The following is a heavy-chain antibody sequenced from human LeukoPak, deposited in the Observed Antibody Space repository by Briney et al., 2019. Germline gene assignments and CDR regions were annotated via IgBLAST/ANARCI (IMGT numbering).Heavy chain of an antibody. Sequence: AGGSLRLSCAASGFTFDDYAMHWVRQAPGKGLEWVSLISGDGGSTYYADSVKGRFTISRDNSKNSLCLQMNSLRTEDTALYYCAKEDYYGSGSLNYYYYYYMDVWGKGTTVTVSS. CDR2: ISGDGGST. V-gene: IGHV3-43*02. CDR1: GFTFDDYA. J-gene: IGHJ6*03. CDR3: AKEDYYGSGSLNYYYYYYMDV. D-gene: IGHD3-10*01.